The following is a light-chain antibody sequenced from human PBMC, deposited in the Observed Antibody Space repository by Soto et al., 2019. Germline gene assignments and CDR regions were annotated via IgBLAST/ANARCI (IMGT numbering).Light chain of an antibody. CDR3: QQYSSPPQT. J-gene: IGKJ1*01. CDR1: ETVTGKY. CDR2: AAS. V-gene: IGKV3-20*01. Sequence: EIVLTQSPGTLSLSPGDRATLSCRASETVTGKYLAWYQQKAGQAPRLLIFAASNMATGIPDRFSGSGSGADFTLTISRLEPEDFAVYFCQQYSSPPQTFGQGTKVEMK.